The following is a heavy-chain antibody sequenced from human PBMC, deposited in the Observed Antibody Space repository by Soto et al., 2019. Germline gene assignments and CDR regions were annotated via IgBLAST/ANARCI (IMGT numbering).Heavy chain of an antibody. J-gene: IGHJ5*02. CDR2: IYHSGSP. D-gene: IGHD2-2*01. CDR1: GGSISSGTW. V-gene: IGHV4-4*02. Sequence: QVQLQESGPGLVKPSGTLSLTCAVSGGSISSGTWWSWVRQSPGRGLEWIGEIYHSGSPNYNPSLKSRVTMSVDKSKNLFSLSLSSVTAADSALYYCARRIPDAPNWFDPWGQGTLVTVSS. CDR3: ARRIPDAPNWFDP.